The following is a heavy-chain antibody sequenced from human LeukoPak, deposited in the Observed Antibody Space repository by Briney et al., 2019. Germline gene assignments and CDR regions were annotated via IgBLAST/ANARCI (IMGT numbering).Heavy chain of an antibody. CDR3: ARSPMKRWLQFDY. J-gene: IGHJ4*02. Sequence: SETLSLTCTVSGVSISSYYWSWIRQAPGKGLEWIGDIYYSGSTNYNPSLKSRVTISVDTSKNQFSLKLSSVTAADTAVYYCARSPMKRWLQFDYWGQGTLVTVSS. V-gene: IGHV4-59*01. D-gene: IGHD5-24*01. CDR2: IYYSGST. CDR1: GVSISSYY.